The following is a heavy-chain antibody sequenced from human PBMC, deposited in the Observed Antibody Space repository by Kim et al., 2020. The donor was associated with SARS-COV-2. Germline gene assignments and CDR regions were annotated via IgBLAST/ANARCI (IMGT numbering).Heavy chain of an antibody. V-gene: IGHV1-69*13. Sequence: SVKVSCKASGGTFSSYAISWVRQAPGQGLEWMGGIIPIFGTANYAQKFQGRVTITADESTSTAYMELSSLRSEDMAVYYCATHGGGYSSGWYKSYYYYYGMDVWGQGTTVTVSS. CDR2: IIPIFGTA. D-gene: IGHD6-19*01. CDR1: GGTFSSYA. CDR3: ATHGGGYSSGWYKSYYYYYGMDV. J-gene: IGHJ6*02.